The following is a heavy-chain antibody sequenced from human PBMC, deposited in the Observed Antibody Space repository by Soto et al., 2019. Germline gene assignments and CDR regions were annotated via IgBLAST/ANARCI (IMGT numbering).Heavy chain of an antibody. CDR1: GYIFNNYD. D-gene: IGHD3-10*01. J-gene: IGHJ4*02. CDR2: MNPHTGNT. CDR3: ARLIMIRGGTFDA. Sequence: GSSVKVSCKASGYIFNNYDINWVRQASGQGLEWMGWMNPHTGNTGYSQKFQGRVTMTRDTSISTVYMELNSLTSEDTAVYYCARLIMIRGGTFDAWGQGTLVSVS. V-gene: IGHV1-8*01.